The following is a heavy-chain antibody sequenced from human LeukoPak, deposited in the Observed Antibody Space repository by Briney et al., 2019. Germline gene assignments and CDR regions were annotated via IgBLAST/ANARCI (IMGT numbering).Heavy chain of an antibody. CDR2: IKEDGSGK. Sequence: GGSLRLSCAASGFTFSSYAMSWVRQAPGKGLEWVANIKEDGSGKYHVDSVKGRFIISRDNAKNSLYLQMNTLRAEDTAVYYCARGVLSPLKGPVDYWGQGTLVTVSS. CDR3: ARGVLSPLKGPVDY. CDR1: GFTFSSYA. V-gene: IGHV3-7*01. J-gene: IGHJ4*02.